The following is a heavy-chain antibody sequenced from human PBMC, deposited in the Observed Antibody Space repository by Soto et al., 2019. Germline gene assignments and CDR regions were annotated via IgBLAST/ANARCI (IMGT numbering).Heavy chain of an antibody. Sequence: HEHLVQSGAEVKRPGASLKVSCKASGYSFTGYYIHWVRQAPGQGLEWMGWINPDSGATNYAQNFQGRVTLTSDTSIRTASMDLTSLPSDDTAVYYCARGEYGTGGYPFPYVDYWGQGTLVIVSS. V-gene: IGHV1-2*02. CDR2: INPDSGAT. CDR1: GYSFTGYY. D-gene: IGHD2-8*02. CDR3: ARGEYGTGGYPFPYVDY. J-gene: IGHJ4*02.